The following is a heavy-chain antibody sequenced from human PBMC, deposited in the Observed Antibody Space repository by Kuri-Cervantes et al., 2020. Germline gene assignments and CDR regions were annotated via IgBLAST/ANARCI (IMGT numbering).Heavy chain of an antibody. V-gene: IGHV1-18*01. CDR1: GYTFTNYG. CDR2: ISAHNGNT. CDR3: AGGGDGDGYSSSYNWSDP. D-gene: IGHD6-13*01. Sequence: ASVKVSCKASGYTFTNYGISWVRQAPGQGLEWMGWISAHNGNTKYAQKLQGRVTMTTDTSTSTAYMELRSLRSEDTAVYYCAGGGDGDGYSSSYNWSDPWGQGTLVTVSS. J-gene: IGHJ5*02.